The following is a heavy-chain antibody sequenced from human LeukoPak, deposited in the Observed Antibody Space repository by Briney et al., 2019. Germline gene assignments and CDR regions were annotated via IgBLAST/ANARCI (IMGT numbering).Heavy chain of an antibody. CDR2: IKEDGSDK. D-gene: IGHD2-15*01. J-gene: IGHJ4*02. Sequence: GGSLRLSCAASGFTLSNYWMSWVRQASGKGLEWVANIKEDGSDKYYVDSLMGRFTISRDNAKNSLYLQMSGLRAEDTALYYCARDETFCSGGTCYTRGYFAFWGQGTLVTVSS. CDR3: ARDETFCSGGTCYTRGYFAF. CDR1: GFTLSNYW. V-gene: IGHV3-7*01.